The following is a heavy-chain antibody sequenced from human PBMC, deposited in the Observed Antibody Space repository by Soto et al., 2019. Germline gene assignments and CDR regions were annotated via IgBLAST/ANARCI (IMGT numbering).Heavy chain of an antibody. CDR1: GGSISSGGYY. CDR3: ARGLILRFLEWLTPFDY. Sequence: SETLSLTCTVSGGSISSGGYYWSWIRQHPGKGLEWIGYIYYSGSTYYNPSLKSRVTISVDTSKNQFSLKLSSVTAADTAVYCCARGLILRFLEWLTPFDYWGQGTLVTVSS. V-gene: IGHV4-31*03. D-gene: IGHD3-3*01. CDR2: IYYSGST. J-gene: IGHJ4*02.